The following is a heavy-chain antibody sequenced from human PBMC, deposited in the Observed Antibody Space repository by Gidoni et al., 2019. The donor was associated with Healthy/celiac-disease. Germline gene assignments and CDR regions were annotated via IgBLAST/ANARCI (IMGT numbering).Heavy chain of an antibody. CDR3: ARDRGITIFGVVSGGDV. CDR1: GFTVSSNY. J-gene: IGHJ6*02. D-gene: IGHD3-3*01. CDR2: IYSGGST. Sequence: EVQLVESGGGLIQPGGSLRLSCAASGFTVSSNYMSWVRQAPGKGLEWVSVIYSGGSTYYADSVKGRFTISRDNSKNTLYLQMNSLRAEDTAVYYCARDRGITIFGVVSGGDVWGQGTTVTVSS. V-gene: IGHV3-53*01.